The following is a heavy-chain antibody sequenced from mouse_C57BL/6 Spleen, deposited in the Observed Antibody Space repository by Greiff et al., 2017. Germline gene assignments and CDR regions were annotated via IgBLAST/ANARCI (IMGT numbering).Heavy chain of an antibody. D-gene: IGHD1-1*01. CDR2: IDPEDGDT. Sequence: EVQLQESGAELVRPGASVKLSCTASGFTIKDYYMHWVKQRPEQGLEWIGRIDPEDGDTEYASKFQGKATMTVDTSSNTAYLQLSSLTSEDAAVYYCTTGSTVVGYFDVWGTGTTVTVSS. CDR3: TTGSTVVGYFDV. J-gene: IGHJ1*03. CDR1: GFTIKDYY. V-gene: IGHV14-1*01.